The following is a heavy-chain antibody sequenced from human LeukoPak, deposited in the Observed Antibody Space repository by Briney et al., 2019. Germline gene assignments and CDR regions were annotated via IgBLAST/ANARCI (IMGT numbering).Heavy chain of an antibody. V-gene: IGHV4-31*03. CDR3: ARDTYPQQLVPIDWYFDL. Sequence: PSETLSLTCTVSGGSISSGGYYWSWIRQHPGKGLEWIGYIYYSGSTYYNPSLKSRVTISVDTSKNQFSLKLSSVTAADTAVYYCARDTYPQQLVPIDWYFDLWGRGTLVTVSS. J-gene: IGHJ2*01. CDR2: IYYSGST. CDR1: GGSISSGGYY. D-gene: IGHD6-13*01.